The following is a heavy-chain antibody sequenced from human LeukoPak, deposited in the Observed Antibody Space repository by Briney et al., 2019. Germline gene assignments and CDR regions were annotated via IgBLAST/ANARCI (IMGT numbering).Heavy chain of an antibody. CDR2: ISGSSNDI. D-gene: IGHD6-13*01. J-gene: IGHJ6*03. CDR3: ARLKVGSWYDFLFRKEYYYYYMDV. V-gene: IGHV3-11*03. CDR1: GFTFSDSY. Sequence: GGSLRLSCAASGFTFSDSYMSWIRQAPGKGLEWVSYISGSSNDINYADSVKGRFTISRDNAKNSLYLQMNSLRAEDTALYYCARLKVGSWYDFLFRKEYYYYYMDVWGKGTTVTVSS.